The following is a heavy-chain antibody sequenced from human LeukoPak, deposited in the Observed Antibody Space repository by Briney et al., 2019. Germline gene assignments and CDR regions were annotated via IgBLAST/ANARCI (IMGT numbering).Heavy chain of an antibody. CDR3: ACYSSPGGWGVFDY. CDR2: IYNSGST. D-gene: IGHD2-2*02. V-gene: IGHV4-4*08. Sequence: SETLSLTCTVSGGSIRNYYWSWIRQPPGKGLEWIGYIYNSGSTKYNPSLNSRVFISVDTSRNQFSLKLTSVTAADTAVYYCACYSSPGGWGVFDYWGQGALVTVFS. J-gene: IGHJ4*02. CDR1: GGSIRNYY.